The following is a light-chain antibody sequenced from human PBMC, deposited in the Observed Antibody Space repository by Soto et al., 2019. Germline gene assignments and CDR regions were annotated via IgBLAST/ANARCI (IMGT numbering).Light chain of an antibody. Sequence: DIVLTQSPATLSLSPGERATLSCRASQSVSSFLAWYQQRPGLAPRLLIYDAFNSAPGIPARFSGSGSGTDFTLTISSLEPEDFAVYYCQLRFNWPRTFGQGTKVDIK. V-gene: IGKV3-11*01. CDR3: QLRFNWPRT. CDR2: DAF. J-gene: IGKJ1*01. CDR1: QSVSSF.